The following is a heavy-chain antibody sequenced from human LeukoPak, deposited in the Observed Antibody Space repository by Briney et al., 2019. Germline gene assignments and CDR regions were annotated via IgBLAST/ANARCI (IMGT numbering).Heavy chain of an antibody. CDR2: IKQDGTET. Sequence: PGGSLRLSCAASGFIFSSYWMSWVRQVPGKGLEWVANIKQDGTETSYVDSVEGRFPISRDNAKNSLFLQMNSLRADDTALYYCARGVTSAWYLRYYFEYWGQGIMVTVSS. CDR3: ARGVTSAWYLRYYFEY. CDR1: GFIFSSYW. J-gene: IGHJ4*02. V-gene: IGHV3-7*03. D-gene: IGHD6-13*01.